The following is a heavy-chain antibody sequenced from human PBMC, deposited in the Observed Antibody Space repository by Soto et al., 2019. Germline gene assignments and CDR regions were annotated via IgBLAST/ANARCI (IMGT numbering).Heavy chain of an antibody. CDR2: IWYDGSNK. V-gene: IGHV3-33*01. CDR3: ARDGTMVRGVARNYYYYYMDV. D-gene: IGHD3-10*01. CDR1: GFTFSSYG. J-gene: IGHJ6*03. Sequence: QVQLVESGGGVVQPGRSLRLSCAASGFTFSSYGMHWVRQAPGKGLEWVAVIWYDGSNKYYADSVKGRFTISRDNSKNTLYLQMNSLRAEDTAVYYCARDGTMVRGVARNYYYYYMDVWGKGTTVTVSS.